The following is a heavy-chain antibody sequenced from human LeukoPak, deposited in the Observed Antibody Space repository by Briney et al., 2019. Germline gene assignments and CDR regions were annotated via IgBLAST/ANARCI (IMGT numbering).Heavy chain of an antibody. D-gene: IGHD4-17*01. CDR2: INPNSGGT. CDR1: GYTFTSYG. CDR3: ARLGYGDYGGPYYFDY. V-gene: IGHV1-2*02. J-gene: IGHJ4*02. Sequence: ASVKVSCKASGYTFTSYGISWVRQAPGQGLEWMGWINPNSGGTNYAQKFQGRVTMTRDTSISTAYMELSRLRSDDTAVYYCARLGYGDYGGPYYFDYWGQGTLVTVSS.